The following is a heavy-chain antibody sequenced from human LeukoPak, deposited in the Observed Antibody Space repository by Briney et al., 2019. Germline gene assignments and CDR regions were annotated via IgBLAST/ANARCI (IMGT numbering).Heavy chain of an antibody. Sequence: APVKVSCKASGYTFTNSDVNWVQQATGQGLEWMGWMNPNSGNTGYAQNFQGRVTMTRNTSLNTAYMELTSLRSEDTAVYYCARGNGMRTAMATKGENRFDYWGQGTLVTVTS. V-gene: IGHV1-8*01. J-gene: IGHJ4*02. CDR1: GYTFTNSD. D-gene: IGHD5-24*01. CDR3: ARGNGMRTAMATKGENRFDY. CDR2: MNPNSGNT.